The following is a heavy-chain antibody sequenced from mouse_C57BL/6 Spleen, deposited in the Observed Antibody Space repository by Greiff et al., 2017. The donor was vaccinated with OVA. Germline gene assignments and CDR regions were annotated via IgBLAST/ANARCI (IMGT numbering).Heavy chain of an antibody. Sequence: VQLQQSGAELVRPGTSVKMSCKASGYTFTNYWIGWAKQRPGHGLEWIGDIYPGGGYTNYNEKFKGKATLTADKSSSTAYMQFSSLTSEDSAIYYCARGVDYGSSYGYYEVWGTGTTVTVSS. CDR1: GYTFTNYW. J-gene: IGHJ1*03. CDR2: IYPGGGYT. D-gene: IGHD1-1*01. V-gene: IGHV1-63*01. CDR3: ARGVDYGSSYGYYEV.